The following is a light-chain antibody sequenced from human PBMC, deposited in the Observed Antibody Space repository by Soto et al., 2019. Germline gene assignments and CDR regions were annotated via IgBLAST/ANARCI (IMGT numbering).Light chain of an antibody. V-gene: IGLV2-11*01. CDR3: CSYAGSYRDV. CDR2: DVS. CDR1: SSDVGGYNY. J-gene: IGLJ1*01. Sequence: QSVLTQPRSVSGSPGQSVTISCTGTSSDVGGYNYVSWYQQHPGKAPKLMIYDVSKRPSGVPDRFSGSKSGNTASLTISGLQAEDEADYYCCSYAGSYRDVFGTGTKGTVL.